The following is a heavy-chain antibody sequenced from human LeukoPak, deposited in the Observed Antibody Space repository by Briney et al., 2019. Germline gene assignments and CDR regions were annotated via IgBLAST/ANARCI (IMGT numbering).Heavy chain of an antibody. Sequence: GGSLRLSCAASGFTFNDYYMGWIRQAPGKGLEWVSYISSSSSYIYYADSVKGRFTISRDNARNSLYLQMNSLRVEDTAVYYCARDLYSGYDYRCFDPWGQGTLVTVSS. V-gene: IGHV3-11*06. J-gene: IGHJ5*02. CDR1: GFTFNDYY. CDR3: ARDLYSGYDYRCFDP. CDR2: ISSSSSYI. D-gene: IGHD5-12*01.